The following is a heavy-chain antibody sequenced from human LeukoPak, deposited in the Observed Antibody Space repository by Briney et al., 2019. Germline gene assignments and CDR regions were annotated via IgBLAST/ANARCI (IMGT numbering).Heavy chain of an antibody. V-gene: IGHV1-18*01. CDR1: GGTFSSYA. D-gene: IGHD4-17*01. CDR2: ISAYNGNT. CDR3: ARVPMYGDYDPDY. Sequence: ASVKVSCKASGGTFSSYAISWVRQAPGQGLEWMGWISAYNGNTNYAQKLQGRVTMTTDTSTSTAYMELRSLRSDDTAVYYCARVPMYGDYDPDYWGQGTLVTVSS. J-gene: IGHJ4*02.